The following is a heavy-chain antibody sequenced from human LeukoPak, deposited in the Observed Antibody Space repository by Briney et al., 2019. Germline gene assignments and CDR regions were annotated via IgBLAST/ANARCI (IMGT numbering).Heavy chain of an antibody. J-gene: IGHJ4*02. V-gene: IGHV3-48*02. Sequence: GRSLRLSCAVSGFTSSRYSMNWVRRAPGTRLEAVSYISGSSSAIYYADSVKGRFTISRDNVKNLLYLQMNSLRDEDTAVYYCARDLSLGYSGYYLRGSDYWGQGTLVPVSS. CDR2: ISGSSSAI. CDR1: GFTSSRYS. D-gene: IGHD3-22*01. CDR3: ARDLSLGYSGYYLRGSDY.